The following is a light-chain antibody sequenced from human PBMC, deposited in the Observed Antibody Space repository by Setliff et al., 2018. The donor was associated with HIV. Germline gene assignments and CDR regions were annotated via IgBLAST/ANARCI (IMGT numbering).Light chain of an antibody. CDR1: SSNIGSNT. Sequence: QSVLTQPPTTSGTPGQRVTISCSGSSSNIGSNTVNWYKQVPGAAPKLLIYKNNQRPSGVPDRFSGSKSGASASLAIRGLQSDDEADYYCAAWDDSLSVFVFGTGTKVTVL. V-gene: IGLV1-44*01. CDR2: KNN. J-gene: IGLJ1*01. CDR3: AAWDDSLSVFV.